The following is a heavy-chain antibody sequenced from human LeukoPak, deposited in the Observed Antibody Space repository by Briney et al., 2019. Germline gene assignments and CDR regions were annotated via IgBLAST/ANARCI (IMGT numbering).Heavy chain of an antibody. J-gene: IGHJ1*01. CDR3: ALEGYSSGWYQYFQH. D-gene: IGHD6-19*01. V-gene: IGHV3-74*01. CDR2: INSDGSST. Sequence: PGGSLRLSCAASGFTFSTYWMHWVRHAPGKGLVWVSRINSDGSSTNYADSVEGRFTIPRDNARNTLYLQMNSLRAEDTAVYYCALEGYSSGWYQYFQHWGQGTLVTVSS. CDR1: GFTFSTYW.